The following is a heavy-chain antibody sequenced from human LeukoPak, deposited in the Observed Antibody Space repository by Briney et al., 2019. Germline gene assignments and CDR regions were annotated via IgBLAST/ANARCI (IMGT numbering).Heavy chain of an antibody. CDR3: ARRDNSGYYHSFDY. J-gene: IGHJ4*02. D-gene: IGHD3-22*01. CDR1: GGSITSSYY. CDR2: IYYSGST. V-gene: IGHV4-39*01. Sequence: PSETLSLTCTVAGGSITSSYYWRWIRQPPGKGLHWIGSIYYSGSTYYNPSLKSRVTISVDTSKNQFSLKLSSVTAADTAVYYCARRDNSGYYHSFDYWGQGTLVTVSS.